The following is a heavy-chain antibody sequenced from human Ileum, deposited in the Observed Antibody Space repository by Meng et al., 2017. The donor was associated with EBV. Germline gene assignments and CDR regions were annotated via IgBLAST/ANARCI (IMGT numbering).Heavy chain of an antibody. Sequence: QVQVVRAGAGVKKPGSSVKVSCKASGGTFTNYAINWVRQAPGQGLEWMGGAIPVFGTPNYAQKFQGRVTITADESTNTAYMELYSLRSEDTAVYYCARDQAMIRYWGQGTLVTVSS. CDR1: GGTFTNYA. D-gene: IGHD3-10*01. J-gene: IGHJ4*02. V-gene: IGHV1-69*01. CDR3: ARDQAMIRY. CDR2: AIPVFGTP.